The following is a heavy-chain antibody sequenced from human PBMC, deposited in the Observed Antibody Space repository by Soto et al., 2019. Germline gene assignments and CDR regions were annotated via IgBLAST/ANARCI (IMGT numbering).Heavy chain of an antibody. V-gene: IGHV1-8*01. CDR2: MNPNSGNT. CDR3: ARLTRRRPGIAAAGISFGY. J-gene: IGHJ4*01. D-gene: IGHD6-13*01. CDR1: GYTFTRYD. Sequence: ASVKVSCKASGYTFTRYDINSVRQASGQGLEWMGWMNPNSGNTGYPQKFQGRVTMTRNTSISKAYMELSSLRSADTAVYYCARLTRRRPGIAAAGISFGYCCHGTLVTVSS.